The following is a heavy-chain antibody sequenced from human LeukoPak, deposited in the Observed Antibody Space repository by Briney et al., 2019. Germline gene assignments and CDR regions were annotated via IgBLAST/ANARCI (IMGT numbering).Heavy chain of an antibody. Sequence: GGSLRLSCAASGFTFSSSGMHWVRQAPGKGLEWVAVISYDGSKKYYADSVKGRFTISRDNSKNTLSLQVNSLRAEDTAVYYCASEHIAGALWYFDYWGQGTLVTVSS. CDR3: ASEHIAGALWYFDY. CDR1: GFTFSSSG. D-gene: IGHD6-13*01. V-gene: IGHV3-30*03. CDR2: ISYDGSKK. J-gene: IGHJ4*02.